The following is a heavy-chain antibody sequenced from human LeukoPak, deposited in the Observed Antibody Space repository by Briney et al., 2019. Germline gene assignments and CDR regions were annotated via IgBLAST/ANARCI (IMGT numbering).Heavy chain of an antibody. J-gene: IGHJ4*02. D-gene: IGHD6-13*01. CDR1: GFTFSSYG. V-gene: IGHV3-30*18. Sequence: GRSLRLSCAASGFTFSSYGMHWVRQAPGKGLEWVAVISYDGSNKYYADSVKGRFTISRDNSKNTLYLQMNSLRAEDTAVYYCSKDPGSSWYYFDYWGQGTLVTVSS. CDR3: SKDPGSSWYYFDY. CDR2: ISYDGSNK.